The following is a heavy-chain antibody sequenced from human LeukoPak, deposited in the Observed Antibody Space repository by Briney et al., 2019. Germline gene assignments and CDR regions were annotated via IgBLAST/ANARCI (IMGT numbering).Heavy chain of an antibody. CDR3: ARESSVSGWPFDY. D-gene: IGHD6-19*01. Sequence: ASVKVSCKASGYSFTTFAMNWVRQAPGQGPEWMGWINTNTGDPTYAQGFTGRFVFSVDTSVTTAYLQINTLRAEDTAVYYCARESSVSGWPFDYWGQGTLVTVSS. J-gene: IGHJ4*02. CDR1: GYSFTTFA. CDR2: INTNTGDP. V-gene: IGHV7-4-1*02.